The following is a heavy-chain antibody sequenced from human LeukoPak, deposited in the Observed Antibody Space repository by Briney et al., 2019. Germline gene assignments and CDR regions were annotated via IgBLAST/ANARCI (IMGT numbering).Heavy chain of an antibody. CDR3: TRDSGLTGYDLLDY. J-gene: IGHJ4*02. Sequence: PGGPLRLSCAASGFPFSTYWITWVRQAPGKGLEWVANIKNDGSEKYYVDSVKGRFTIPRDNAENSLFLQMNSLRVEDTAIYYCTRDSGLTGYDLLDYWGQGTLVTVSS. CDR1: GFPFSTYW. CDR2: IKNDGSEK. V-gene: IGHV3-7*01. D-gene: IGHD5-12*01.